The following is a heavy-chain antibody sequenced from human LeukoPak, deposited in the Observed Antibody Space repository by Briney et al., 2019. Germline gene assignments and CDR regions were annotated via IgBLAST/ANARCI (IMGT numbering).Heavy chain of an antibody. J-gene: IGHJ3*02. CDR3: ARAAELPDAFDI. D-gene: IGHD1-26*01. Sequence: GGSLRLSCAASGFTFSSYSMNWVRQAPGKGLEWVSSISSSSSYIYYADSVKGRFTISRDNGKNSLYLQMNSLRAEDTAVYYCARAAELPDAFDIWGQGTMVTVSS. CDR1: GFTFSSYS. CDR2: ISSSSSYI. V-gene: IGHV3-21*01.